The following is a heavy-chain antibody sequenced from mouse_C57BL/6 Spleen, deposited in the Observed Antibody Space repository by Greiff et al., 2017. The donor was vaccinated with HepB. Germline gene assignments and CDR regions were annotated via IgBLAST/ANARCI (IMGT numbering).Heavy chain of an antibody. J-gene: IGHJ3*01. CDR3: ARRGNYGSSPWFAY. CDR1: GYTFTSYW. Sequence: VQLQQPGAELVRPGSSVKLSCKASGYTFTSYWMDWVKQRPGQGLEWIGNIYPSDSETHYNQKFKDKATLTVDKSSSTAYMQLSSLTSEDSAVYYCARRGNYGSSPWFAYWGQGTLVTVSA. D-gene: IGHD1-1*01. V-gene: IGHV1-61*01. CDR2: IYPSDSET.